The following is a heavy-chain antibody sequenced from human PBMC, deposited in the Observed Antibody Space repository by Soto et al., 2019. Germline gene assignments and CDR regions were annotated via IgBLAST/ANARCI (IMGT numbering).Heavy chain of an antibody. V-gene: IGHV1-18*01. CDR3: ARTIVVVPAAIWDYGMDV. Sequence: QVQLVQSGAEVKKPGASVKVSCKASGYTFTSYGISWVRQAPGQGLEWMGWISAYNGNTNYAQKLQGRVTMTTDTSTSTAYMELRSLRSDDTDVYYCARTIVVVPAAIWDYGMDVWGQGTTVTVSS. D-gene: IGHD2-2*01. J-gene: IGHJ6*02. CDR2: ISAYNGNT. CDR1: GYTFTSYG.